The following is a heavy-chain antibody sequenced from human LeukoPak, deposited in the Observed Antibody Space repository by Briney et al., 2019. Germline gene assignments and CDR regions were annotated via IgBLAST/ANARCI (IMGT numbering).Heavy chain of an antibody. CDR1: GGSINSYY. CDR3: ARQEVETSPFDY. D-gene: IGHD4-23*01. CDR2: IYYSGST. V-gene: IGHV4-59*08. J-gene: IGHJ4*02. Sequence: SETLSLTCTVSGGSINSYYWSWIRQPPGKGLEWIGYIYYSGSTNYNPSLKSRVTILVDTSKKQFSLKLSSATAADTAVYYCARQEVETSPFDYWGQGTLVTVSS.